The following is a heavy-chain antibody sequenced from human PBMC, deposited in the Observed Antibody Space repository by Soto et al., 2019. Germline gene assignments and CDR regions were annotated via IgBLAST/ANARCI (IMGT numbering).Heavy chain of an antibody. CDR2: TWHAGSNK. Sequence: QVQLVESGGGVVQPGRSLRLSCADSGFTFSNYAMHWVRQTPGKALEWVAITWHAGSNKDYGDSVKGRFTISRDNSKNTLYLQMNSLRAESTAVYSCVRDRHRRQTTILGWFETWGQGTQVTVSS. CDR3: VRDRHRRQTTILGWFET. CDR1: GFTFSNYA. V-gene: IGHV3-33*08. D-gene: IGHD3-3*01. J-gene: IGHJ5*02.